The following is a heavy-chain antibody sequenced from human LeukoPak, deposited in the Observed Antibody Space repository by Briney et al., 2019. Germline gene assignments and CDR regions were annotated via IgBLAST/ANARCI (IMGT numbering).Heavy chain of an antibody. J-gene: IGHJ4*02. D-gene: IGHD3-9*01. CDR2: ISSSGSTI. Sequence: GGSLRLSCAASGFTFSDYYMSWIRQAPGKGLEWVSYISSSGSTIYYADSVKGRFTISRDNAKNSLYLQMNSLRAEDTAVYYCAREWNYDILTGYTFDYWGQGTLVTVSS. CDR1: GFTFSDYY. CDR3: AREWNYDILTGYTFDY. V-gene: IGHV3-11*04.